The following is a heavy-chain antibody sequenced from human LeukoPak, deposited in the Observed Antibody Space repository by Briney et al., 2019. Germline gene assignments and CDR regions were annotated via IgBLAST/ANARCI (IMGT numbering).Heavy chain of an antibody. D-gene: IGHD3-9*01. Sequence: PGGSLRLSCAASGFTVSSNYMSWVRQAPGKGLEWVSVIYSGGSTYYADSVKGRFTISRDNSKNTLYLQMNSLRAEDTAVYYCARDLYEYFEPYYYYYGMDVWGQGTTVTVSS. CDR1: GFTVSSNY. CDR2: IYSGGST. J-gene: IGHJ6*02. CDR3: ARDLYEYFEPYYYYYGMDV. V-gene: IGHV3-66*01.